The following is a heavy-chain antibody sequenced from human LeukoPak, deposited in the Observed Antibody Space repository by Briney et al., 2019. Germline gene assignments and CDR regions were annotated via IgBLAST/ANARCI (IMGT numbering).Heavy chain of an antibody. D-gene: IGHD3-10*01. Sequence: PSEILSLTCTVSGGSISSGDYYWSWIRQHPGKGLEWIGYIYYSGSTYYNPSLKSRVTISVDTSKNQFSLKLSSVTAADTAVYYCARVKGWHGSGSYIDPWGQGTLVTVSS. J-gene: IGHJ5*02. CDR1: GGSISSGDYY. CDR2: IYYSGST. V-gene: IGHV4-31*03. CDR3: ARVKGWHGSGSYIDP.